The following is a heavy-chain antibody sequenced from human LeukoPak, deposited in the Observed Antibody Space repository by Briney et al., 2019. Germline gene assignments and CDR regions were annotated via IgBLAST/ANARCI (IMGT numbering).Heavy chain of an antibody. CDR1: GYTFTSYD. Sequence: GASVKVSCKASGYTFTSYDINWVRQATGQGLEWMGWMNHTSINTGYAQKFQGRVTITRNTSISTAYMELSSLRSEDTAVYYCARADVVVVVPAASYYYYYMDVWGKGTTVTVSS. D-gene: IGHD2-2*01. CDR3: ARADVVVVVPAASYYYYYMDV. CDR2: MNHTSINT. J-gene: IGHJ6*03. V-gene: IGHV1-8*03.